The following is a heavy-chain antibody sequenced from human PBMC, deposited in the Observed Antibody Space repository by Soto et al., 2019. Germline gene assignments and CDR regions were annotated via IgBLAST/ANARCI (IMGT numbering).Heavy chain of an antibody. D-gene: IGHD3-22*01. J-gene: IGHJ4*02. V-gene: IGHV3-53*01. CDR2: LYPVGRA. CDR3: ARGLGREYHDHRGYFHLDY. CDR1: GFTVSSNY. Sequence: QSGGSLRLSCAASGFTVSSNYLTWVRQAPGKGLKWVSVLYPVGRAYYADSVEGRFTISTDNSKNSVYLQMNTLRAEDTAVYYCARGLGREYHDHRGYFHLDYWGRGSLVTVYS.